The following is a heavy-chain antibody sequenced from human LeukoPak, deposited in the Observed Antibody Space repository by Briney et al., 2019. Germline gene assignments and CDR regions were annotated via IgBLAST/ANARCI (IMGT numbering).Heavy chain of an antibody. CDR3: ARVPGCSATNCYWFDP. Sequence: ASVKVSCKASGYTFTGYFIHWVRQAPGQGLEWMGWINPNSGGTNYAQKFQGSVTMTRDTSISTAYMELSRLTSDDTAVYYCARVPGCSATNCYWFDPWGQGTLVTVSS. V-gene: IGHV1-2*02. J-gene: IGHJ5*02. CDR1: GYTFTGYF. CDR2: INPNSGGT. D-gene: IGHD2-2*01.